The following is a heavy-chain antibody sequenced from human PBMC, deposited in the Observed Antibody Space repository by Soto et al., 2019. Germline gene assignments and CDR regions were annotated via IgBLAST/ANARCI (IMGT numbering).Heavy chain of an antibody. V-gene: IGHV3-9*01. CDR3: AKDISWIAGYCSSTSCYNAFDI. CDR2: ISWNSGSI. Sequence: GGSLRLSCAASGFTFDDYAMHWVRQAPGKGLEWVSGISWNSGSIGYADSVKGRFTISRDNAKNSLYLQMNSLRAEDTALYYCAKDISWIAGYCSSTSCYNAFDIWGQGTMVTVSS. CDR1: GFTFDDYA. J-gene: IGHJ3*02. D-gene: IGHD2-2*02.